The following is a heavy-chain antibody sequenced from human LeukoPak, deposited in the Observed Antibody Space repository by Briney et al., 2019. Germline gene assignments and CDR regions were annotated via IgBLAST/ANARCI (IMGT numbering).Heavy chain of an antibody. V-gene: IGHV4-61*02. CDR2: IYTSGST. CDR3: ARASYSYDINGWVPFDY. J-gene: IGHJ4*02. D-gene: IGHD3-22*01. CDR1: GNSISSGDNY. Sequence: PSETLSLTCTVSGNSISSGDNYWSWIQQPAGKRLEWIGRIYTSGSTNYNPSLKSRVTISGDTSKNQFSLRLSSVTAADTAVYYCARASYSYDINGWVPFDYWGQGTLVTVSS.